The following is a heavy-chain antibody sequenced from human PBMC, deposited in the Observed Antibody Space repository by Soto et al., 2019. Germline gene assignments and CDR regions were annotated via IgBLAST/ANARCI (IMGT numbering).Heavy chain of an antibody. Sequence: PWGSLRLSCLASRFTFSNYAMHWVRQAPRKGLEYVSTISSNGDSTYYADSVKGRFTISRDNSKNTLYLQMSSLRAEDTAVYYCVKYYHDCSGYYWLNAFDIWGQGRMVTVSS. CDR1: RFTFSNYA. CDR2: ISSNGDST. CDR3: VKYYHDCSGYYWLNAFDI. V-gene: IGHV3-64D*06. J-gene: IGHJ3*02. D-gene: IGHD3-22*01.